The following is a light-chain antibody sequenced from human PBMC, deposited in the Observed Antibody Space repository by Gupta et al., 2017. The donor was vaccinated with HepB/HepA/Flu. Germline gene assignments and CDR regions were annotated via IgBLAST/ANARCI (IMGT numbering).Light chain of an antibody. J-gene: IGLJ3*02. Sequence: QSALTPPASVSGSPGQSITISCTWTSSDVGSYDLVSWYQRHRGKAPKLMIYEVTKRPSGVSYRFSGSKSANTASLTISGLQAEDEADYFCCSYGGRSTWVFGGGTKLTVL. V-gene: IGLV2-23*02. CDR2: EVT. CDR1: SSDVGSYDL. CDR3: CSYGGRSTWV.